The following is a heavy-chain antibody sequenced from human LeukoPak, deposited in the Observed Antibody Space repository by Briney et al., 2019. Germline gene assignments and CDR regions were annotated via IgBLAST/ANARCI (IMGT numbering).Heavy chain of an antibody. J-gene: IGHJ4*02. Sequence: ETLSLTCTVSGGSISSSSYYWGWIRQPPGKGLEWIGSIYYSGSTYYNPSLKSRVTISVDTSKNQFSLKLSSVTAADTAAYYCARLPDSGSLDYWGQGTLVTVSS. D-gene: IGHD1-26*01. CDR2: IYYSGST. CDR3: ARLPDSGSLDY. CDR1: GGSISSSSYY. V-gene: IGHV4-39*01.